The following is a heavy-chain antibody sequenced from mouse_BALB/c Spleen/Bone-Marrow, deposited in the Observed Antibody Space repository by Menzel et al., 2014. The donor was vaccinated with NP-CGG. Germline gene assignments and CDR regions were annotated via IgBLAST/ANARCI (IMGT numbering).Heavy chain of an antibody. V-gene: IGHV1S81*02. CDR1: GYTFTSYW. CDR3: ARWGFDY. J-gene: IGHJ2*01. Sequence: QVHVKQSGAELAKPGASVKLFWKASGYTFTSYWMHWVKQRPGQGLEWFGEINPSNGRTNYNEKFKSKATLTVDKSSSTAYMQLSSLTSEDSAVYYCARWGFDYWGQGTTLTVSS. CDR2: INPSNGRT.